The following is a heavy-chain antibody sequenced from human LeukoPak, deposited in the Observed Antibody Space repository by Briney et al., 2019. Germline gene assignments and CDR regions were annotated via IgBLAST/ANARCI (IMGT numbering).Heavy chain of an antibody. Sequence: PGGSLRLSCAASGFTFSSYAMSWVRQAPGKGLEWVSAINGSGGSTYYADSVKGRFTISRDNSKNTLYLQMNSLRAEDTAVYYCARDACCGGDCYSPGRSFDYWGQGTLVTVSS. CDR1: GFTFSSYA. J-gene: IGHJ4*02. D-gene: IGHD2-21*02. CDR3: ARDACCGGDCYSPGRSFDY. CDR2: INGSGGST. V-gene: IGHV3-23*01.